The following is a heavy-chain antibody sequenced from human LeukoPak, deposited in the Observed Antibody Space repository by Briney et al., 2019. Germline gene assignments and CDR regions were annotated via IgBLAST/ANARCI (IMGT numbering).Heavy chain of an antibody. CDR3: ARDLPYYDYVWGSYRSDYFDY. V-gene: IGHV1-69*04. CDR2: IIPILGIA. Sequence: GGSLRLSCAASGFTVSNNYMSWVRQAPGQGLEWMGRIIPILGIANYAQKFQGRVTITADKSTSTAYMELSSLRSEDTAVYYCARDLPYYDYVWGSYRSDYFDYWGQGTLVTVSS. CDR1: GFTVSNNY. D-gene: IGHD3-16*02. J-gene: IGHJ4*02.